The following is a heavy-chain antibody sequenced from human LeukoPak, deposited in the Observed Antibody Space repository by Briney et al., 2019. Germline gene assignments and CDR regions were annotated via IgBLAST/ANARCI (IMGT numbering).Heavy chain of an antibody. V-gene: IGHV7-4-1*02. CDR2: INTNTGNP. J-gene: IGHJ4*02. D-gene: IGHD3-10*01. CDR3: ARGRMVRGVIINYFDY. CDR1: GYTFTTYA. Sequence: GASVKVSCKASGYTFTTYAMNWVRQAPGQGLEWMGWINTNTGNPTYAQGFTGRFVFSLDTSVSTAYLQISSLKAEDTAVYYCARGRMVRGVIINYFDYWGQGTLVTVSS.